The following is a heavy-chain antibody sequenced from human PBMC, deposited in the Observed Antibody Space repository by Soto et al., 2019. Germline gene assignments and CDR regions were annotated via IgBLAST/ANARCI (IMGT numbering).Heavy chain of an antibody. Sequence: QVKLQESGPGLVKPSETLSLTCTVSGGSISSYYWSWSRQPPGKGLEWIGYIYYSGSTNYNPSLKSPVTIAVDTSTNQFSLKLTTVTAADTAVYSCARRFGIAAGDYWGQGTLVPVSS. D-gene: IGHD6-25*01. V-gene: IGHV4-59*01. J-gene: IGHJ4*02. CDR3: ARRFGIAAGDY. CDR2: IYYSGST. CDR1: GGSISSYY.